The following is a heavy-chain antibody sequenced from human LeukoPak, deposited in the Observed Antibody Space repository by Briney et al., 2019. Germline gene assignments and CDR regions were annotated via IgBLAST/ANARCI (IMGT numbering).Heavy chain of an antibody. CDR3: AKNSPGIAVAGLIDY. Sequence: AGGSLRLSCAASGFTFSSYGMSWVRQAPGKGLEWVSAISGSGGSTYYADSVKGRFTISRDNSKNTLYLQMNSLRAEDTAVYYCAKNSPGIAVAGLIDYWGQGTLVTVSS. V-gene: IGHV3-23*01. CDR1: GFTFSSYG. J-gene: IGHJ4*02. CDR2: ISGSGGST. D-gene: IGHD6-19*01.